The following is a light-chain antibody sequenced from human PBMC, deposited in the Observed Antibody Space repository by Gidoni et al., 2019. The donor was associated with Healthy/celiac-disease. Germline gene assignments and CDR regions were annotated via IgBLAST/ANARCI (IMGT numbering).Light chain of an antibody. Sequence: EIVLTLSPGTLSLPPGERATLSCRSSQSVSSSYLAWYQQKPGQAPRLLIYGASSRSTGIPDRFNGSGSGTDFTLTISRLESEDCAGYYCQQYGSSPPSLTFGGGTKVEIK. CDR3: QQYGSSPPSLT. V-gene: IGKV3-20*01. J-gene: IGKJ4*01. CDR2: GAS. CDR1: QSVSSSY.